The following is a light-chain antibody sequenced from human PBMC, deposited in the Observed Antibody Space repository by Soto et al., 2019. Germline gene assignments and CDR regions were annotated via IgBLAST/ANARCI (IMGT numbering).Light chain of an antibody. Sequence: QSALTQPASVSGSPGQSVTISCTGTSSDVGGYNYVSWYQHHPDKAPKLVIYDVTNRPSGVSNRFSGSKAGNTSSLNISGLQAKDEADYYCNSYTGSATPYVFGTGTKLTVL. CDR1: SSDVGGYNY. J-gene: IGLJ1*01. V-gene: IGLV2-14*03. CDR2: DVT. CDR3: NSYTGSATPYV.